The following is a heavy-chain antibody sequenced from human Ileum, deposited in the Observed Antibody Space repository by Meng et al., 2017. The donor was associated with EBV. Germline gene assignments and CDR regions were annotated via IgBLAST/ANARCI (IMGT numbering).Heavy chain of an antibody. CDR3: ALRPRQLLRGWFDS. V-gene: IGHV2-5*01. J-gene: IGHJ5*01. CDR1: RFSPSTSAGG. D-gene: IGHD6-13*01. CDR2: IYGQGDK. Sequence: IPLQESAPAVVKPTQTLTMTCTSSRFSPSTSAGGVGWIRQPPGRALEWLAMIYGQGDKHYSPSLTSRLTITKDTSKNQVVLTMTNMDSVDTATYYCALRPRQLLRGWFDSWGQGALVTVSS.